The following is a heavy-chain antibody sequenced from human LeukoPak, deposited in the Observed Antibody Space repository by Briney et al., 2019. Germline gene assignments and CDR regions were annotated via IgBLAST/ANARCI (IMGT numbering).Heavy chain of an antibody. D-gene: IGHD1-20*01. CDR3: AKEGYNWSLDS. CDR2: ISYDGSNK. Sequence: GTSLRLSCAASGFTFSSYGMHWVRQAPGKGLEWVTLISYDGSNKYYADSVKGRFTISRDNSKNTLYLQMNGLRAEDTTVYYCAKEGYNWSLDSWGQGTLVTVSS. V-gene: IGHV3-30*18. J-gene: IGHJ4*02. CDR1: GFTFSSYG.